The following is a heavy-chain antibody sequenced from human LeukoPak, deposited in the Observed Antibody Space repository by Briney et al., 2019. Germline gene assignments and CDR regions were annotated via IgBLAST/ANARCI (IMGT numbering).Heavy chain of an antibody. Sequence: SETLSLTCAVYGGSFSGYYWNWIRQPPGKGLEWIGEINHSGSTNYNPSLKSRVTISVDTSKNQFSLKLSSVTAADTAVYYCARVDHGDYLYYFDYWGQGTLVTVSS. J-gene: IGHJ4*02. D-gene: IGHD4-17*01. CDR1: GGSFSGYY. V-gene: IGHV4-34*01. CDR3: ARVDHGDYLYYFDY. CDR2: INHSGST.